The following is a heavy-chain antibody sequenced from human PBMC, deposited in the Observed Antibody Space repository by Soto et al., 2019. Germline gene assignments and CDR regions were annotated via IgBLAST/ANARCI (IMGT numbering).Heavy chain of an antibody. Sequence: SGPTLVNPTQTLTLTCIFSGFSLRTSGVGVGWIRQPPGRALEWLGFIYWNDDKRYSPSLKSRLTITKDTSKNQVVLTMTNMDPVDTATYYCAKSGSSGWYGWFDPWGQGTQVTVSS. D-gene: IGHD6-19*01. V-gene: IGHV2-5*01. CDR3: AKSGSSGWYGWFDP. J-gene: IGHJ5*02. CDR2: IYWNDDK. CDR1: GFSLRTSGVG.